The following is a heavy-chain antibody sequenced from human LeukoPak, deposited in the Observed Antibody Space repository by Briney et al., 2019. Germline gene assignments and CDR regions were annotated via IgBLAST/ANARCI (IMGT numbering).Heavy chain of an antibody. V-gene: IGHV3-43D*04. CDR2: SSWDGGST. CDR3: AKGGYSSGWYPPAEYFQH. Sequence: GGSLRLSCAASGFTFDDYAMHWVRQAPGKGLEWVSLSSWDGGSTYYADSVKGRFTISRDNSKNSLYLQMNSLRAEDTALYYCAKGGYSSGWYPPAEYFQHWGQGTLVTVSS. J-gene: IGHJ1*01. CDR1: GFTFDDYA. D-gene: IGHD6-19*01.